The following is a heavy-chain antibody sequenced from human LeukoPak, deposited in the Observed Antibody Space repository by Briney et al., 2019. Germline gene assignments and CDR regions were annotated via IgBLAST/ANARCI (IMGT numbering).Heavy chain of an antibody. Sequence: GSLRLPCAASEFTFSSCAMSWVRQAPGEGLEWVSVISGSGGSTYYADSVKGRFTISRDNSKNTLYLQMNSLRAEDTAVYYCAKARGRDGYKDELDYWGQGTLVTVSS. J-gene: IGHJ4*02. CDR2: ISGSGGST. D-gene: IGHD5-24*01. V-gene: IGHV3-23*01. CDR3: AKARGRDGYKDELDY. CDR1: EFTFSSCA.